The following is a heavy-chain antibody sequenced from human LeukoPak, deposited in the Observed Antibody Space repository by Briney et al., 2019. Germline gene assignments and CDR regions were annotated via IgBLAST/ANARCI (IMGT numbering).Heavy chain of an antibody. V-gene: IGHV3-48*01. D-gene: IGHD1-7*01. Sequence: QSGGSLRLSCAASGFTFTIYEMNWVRQAPGKGLEWVSYISSSSSTIYYADSVKGRFTISRDNAKNSLYLQMNSLRAEDTAVYYCAREMDWNYKKTDYWGQGTLVTVSS. CDR2: ISSSSSTI. J-gene: IGHJ4*02. CDR1: GFTFTIYE. CDR3: AREMDWNYKKTDY.